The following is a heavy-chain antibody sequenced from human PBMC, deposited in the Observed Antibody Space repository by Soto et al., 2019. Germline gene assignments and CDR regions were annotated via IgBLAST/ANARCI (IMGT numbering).Heavy chain of an antibody. V-gene: IGHV3-15*01. CDR3: STAPISL. CDR2: IKSKTDGGTT. Sequence: RLAGVVSGFTFSNVWMSWVRQAPGKGLEWVGRIKSKTDGGTTNYAAPVKGRFTISRDDSKNTLYLQMNSLKTEDTAVYFCSTAPISLWGQGTLVTVS. CDR1: GFTFSNVW. J-gene: IGHJ4*02.